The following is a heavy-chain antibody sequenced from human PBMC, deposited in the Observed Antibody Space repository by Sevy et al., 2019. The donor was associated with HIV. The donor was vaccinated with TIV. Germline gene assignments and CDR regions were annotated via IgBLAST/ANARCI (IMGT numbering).Heavy chain of an antibody. CDR3: AAIFGDLFEY. Sequence: GGSLRLSCAASGFTFSSYAMSWVRQAPGKGLEWVSDISGSGGSKYYADSVKGLFTISRDNSKNTLYLQMNSLRAEDTAVYYGAAIFGDLFEYWGQGTLVTVSS. CDR1: GFTFSSYA. J-gene: IGHJ4*02. D-gene: IGHD3-3*01. CDR2: ISGSGGSK. V-gene: IGHV3-23*01.